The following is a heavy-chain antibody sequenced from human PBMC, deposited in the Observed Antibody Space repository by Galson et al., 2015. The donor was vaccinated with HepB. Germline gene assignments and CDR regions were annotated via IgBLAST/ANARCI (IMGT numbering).Heavy chain of an antibody. J-gene: IGHJ4*02. CDR2: IFREGTA. Sequence: ETLSLTCAVSGLSIDNKWWVWIRQPPGKGLQWMGYIFREGTAFYNPSLESRLTLSRDNFASQVSLKLSAVTAADTATYYCATKTDVIYFFDYWGQGITVTVSS. CDR1: GLSIDNKW. D-gene: IGHD3-3*02. V-gene: IGHV4-28*01. CDR3: ATKTDVIYFFDY.